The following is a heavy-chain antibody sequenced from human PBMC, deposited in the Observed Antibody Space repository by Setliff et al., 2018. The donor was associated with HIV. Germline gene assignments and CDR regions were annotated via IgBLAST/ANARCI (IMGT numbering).Heavy chain of an antibody. J-gene: IGHJ6*02. D-gene: IGHD3-10*01. CDR3: ARSVIGYYYYGMDV. CDR1: GFTFSSAW. V-gene: IGHV3-30*01. CDR2: ISYDGSNK. Sequence: LSLSCAASGFTFSSAWMSWVRQAPGKGLEWVAVISYDGSNKYYADSVKGRFTISRDNSKNTLYLQMNSLRAEDTAVYYCARSVIGYYYYGMDVWGQGTLVTVSS.